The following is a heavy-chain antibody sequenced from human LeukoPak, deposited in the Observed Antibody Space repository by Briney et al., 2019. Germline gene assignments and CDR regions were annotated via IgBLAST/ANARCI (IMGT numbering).Heavy chain of an antibody. CDR3: ASNGRVDHKDVDYSYGRHV. CDR1: GYTFCSYA. Sequence: RGSLRLSSAAPGYTFCSYAMHSVRQAPGKGLEYVSAISSNGGSTYYANSVKGRFTISRDNSKNTLYLQMGRLRAEDMAVYYCASNGRVDHKDVDYSYGRHVLGEGTMVTVSS. V-gene: IGHV3-64*01. D-gene: IGHD1-14*01. J-gene: IGHJ6*01. CDR2: ISSNGGST.